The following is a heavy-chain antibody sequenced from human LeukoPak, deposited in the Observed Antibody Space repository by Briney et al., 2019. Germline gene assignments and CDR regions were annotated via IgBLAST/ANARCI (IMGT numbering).Heavy chain of an antibody. V-gene: IGHV3-30*18. J-gene: IGHJ4*02. CDR3: AKSPDTWNYGFLDY. CDR1: GFTFSRYG. Sequence: GKSLRLPCAASGFTFSRYGMHWVRQAPGKGLEWVALISYDRSHKYYADSVKGRFTISRDNSKNTLYLQMNSLRAEDTAVYYCAKSPDTWNYGFLDYWGQGTLVTVSS. D-gene: IGHD1-7*01. CDR2: ISYDRSHK.